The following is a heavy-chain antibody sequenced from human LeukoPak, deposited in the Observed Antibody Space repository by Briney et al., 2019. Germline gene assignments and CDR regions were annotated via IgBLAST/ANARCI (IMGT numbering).Heavy chain of an antibody. CDR3: ARGKAGSHFDY. CDR2: IYYSGST. V-gene: IGHV4-59*12. D-gene: IGHD3-10*01. J-gene: IGHJ4*02. Sequence: SETLSLTFTVSGGSISSYYWSWIRQPPGKGLEWIGYIYYSGSTNYNPSLKSRVTISVDTSKNQFSLKLSSVTAADTAVYYCARGKAGSHFDYWGQGTLVTVSS. CDR1: GGSISSYY.